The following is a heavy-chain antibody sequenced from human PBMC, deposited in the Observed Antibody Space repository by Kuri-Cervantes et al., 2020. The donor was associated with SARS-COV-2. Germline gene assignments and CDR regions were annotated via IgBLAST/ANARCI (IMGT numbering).Heavy chain of an antibody. CDR1: GFTVSSNY. V-gene: IGHV3-66*01. CDR3: AREGGYCSSTSCYSWAVYYYYYYMDV. Sequence: GGSLRLSCAASGFTVSSNYMSWVRQAPGKGLEWVSVIYSGGSTYYADSVKGRFTISRDNSKNTLYLQMNSLRAEDTAVYYCAREGGYCSSTSCYSWAVYYYYYYMDVWGKGNTVT. D-gene: IGHD2-2*01. J-gene: IGHJ6*03. CDR2: IYSGGST.